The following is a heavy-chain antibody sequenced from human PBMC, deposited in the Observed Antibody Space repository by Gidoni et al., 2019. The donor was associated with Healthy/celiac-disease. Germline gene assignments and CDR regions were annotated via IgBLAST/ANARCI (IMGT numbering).Heavy chain of an antibody. CDR3: ARGYYGSGSYYPNYYYYMDV. CDR1: GGTFSSYA. D-gene: IGHD3-10*01. Sequence: QVQLVQSGAEVKKPGSSVKVSCKASGGTFSSYAISWVRQAPGQGLEWMGRIIPILGIANYAQKFQGRVTITADKSTSTAYMELSSLRSEDTAVYYCARGYYGSGSYYPNYYYYMDVWGKGTTVTVSS. V-gene: IGHV1-69*04. J-gene: IGHJ6*03. CDR2: IIPILGIA.